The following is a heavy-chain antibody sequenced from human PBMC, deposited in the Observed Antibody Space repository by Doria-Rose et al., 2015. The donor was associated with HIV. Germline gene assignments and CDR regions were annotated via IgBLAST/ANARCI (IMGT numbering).Heavy chain of an antibody. CDR2: IFYTGST. CDR3: ARVLSGTCDY. Sequence: QVQLVQSGPGLVKPSETLSLTCSVSGGSISHYYWSWIRQPPGKGLEYIGDIFYTGSTNYSTSLKSRVSISIDTSKNKFSLRLSSVTAADTAVYYCARVLSGTCDYWGQGTLVTVSS. J-gene: IGHJ4*02. D-gene: IGHD1-26*01. V-gene: IGHV4-59*01. CDR1: GGSISHYY.